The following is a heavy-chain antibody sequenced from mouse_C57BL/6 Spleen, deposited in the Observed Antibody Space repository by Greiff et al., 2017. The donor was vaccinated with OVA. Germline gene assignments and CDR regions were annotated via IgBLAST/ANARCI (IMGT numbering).Heavy chain of an antibody. CDR2: IRSKSNNYAT. V-gene: IGHV10-1*01. CDR3: VRHEEGFAY. J-gene: IGHJ3*01. CDR1: GFSFNTYA. Sequence: DVHLVESGGGLVQPKGSLKLSCAASGFSFNTYAMNWVRQAPGKGLEWVARIRSKSNNYATYYADSVKDRFTISRDDSESMLYLQMNNLKTEDTAMYYCVRHEEGFAYWGQGTLVTVSA.